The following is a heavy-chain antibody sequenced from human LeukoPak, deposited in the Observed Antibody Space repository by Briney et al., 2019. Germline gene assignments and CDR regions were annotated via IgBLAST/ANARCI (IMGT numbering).Heavy chain of an antibody. V-gene: IGHV3-66*02. D-gene: IGHD1-20*01. CDR1: GFTVSSNY. CDR2: IYSGGST. J-gene: IGHJ5*02. CDR3: ASGIIGTNNWFDP. Sequence: GGSLRLSCAASGFTVSSNYMTWVRQAPGKGLEWVSVIYSGGSTYYADSVKGRFTISRDNSKNTLYLQMNSLRAEDTAVYYCASGIIGTNNWFDPWGQGTLVTVSS.